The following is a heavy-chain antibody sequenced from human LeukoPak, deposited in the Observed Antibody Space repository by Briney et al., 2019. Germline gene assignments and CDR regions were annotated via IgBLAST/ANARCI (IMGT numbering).Heavy chain of an antibody. CDR1: GYSFTSYW. Sequence: GESLQISCKGSGYSFTSYWIGWVRQMPGKGLEWMGIIYPGDSDTRYSPSFQSQVTISADKSISTAYLQWSSLKASDTAMYYCARHVTYYYDSSEYYFDYWGQGTLVTVSS. CDR2: IYPGDSDT. CDR3: ARHVTYYYDSSEYYFDY. D-gene: IGHD3-22*01. V-gene: IGHV5-51*01. J-gene: IGHJ4*02.